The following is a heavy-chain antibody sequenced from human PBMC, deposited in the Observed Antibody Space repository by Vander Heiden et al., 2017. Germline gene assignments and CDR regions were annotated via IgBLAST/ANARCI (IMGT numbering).Heavy chain of an antibody. V-gene: IGHV4-59*08. CDR1: GASMTGNY. J-gene: IGHJ6*02. CDR2: VYHSGST. D-gene: IGHD1-7*01. Sequence: QVQLQESGPGLVKPSETLSLTCTVSGASMTGNYWSWIRQPPGKGLEWIGYVYHSGSTSYNPSLQSRVTISVDTSKTQFSLSLRSVTAADSAIYYCARQGAATSVNSYYYGRDVWGQGATVTVSS. CDR3: ARQGAATSVNSYYYGRDV.